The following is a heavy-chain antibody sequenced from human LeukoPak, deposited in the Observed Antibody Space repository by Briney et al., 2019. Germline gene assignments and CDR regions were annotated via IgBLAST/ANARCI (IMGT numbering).Heavy chain of an antibody. CDR1: GGSFSGYY. J-gene: IGHJ6*03. Sequence: SETLSLTCAVYGGSFSGYYWSWIRKPPGKGLEWIGEINHSGSTNYNPSLKSRVTISVDTSKNQFSLKLSSVTAADTAVYYCARVRAIHYYYYYMDVWGKGTTVTVSS. CDR2: INHSGST. CDR3: ARVRAIHYYYYYMDV. V-gene: IGHV4-34*01. D-gene: IGHD3-22*01.